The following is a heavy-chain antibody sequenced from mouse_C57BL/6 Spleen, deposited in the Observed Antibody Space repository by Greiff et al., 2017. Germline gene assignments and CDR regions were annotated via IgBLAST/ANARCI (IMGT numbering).Heavy chain of an antibody. CDR2: IDPSDSYT. D-gene: IGHD2-10*01. V-gene: IGHV1-50*01. J-gene: IGHJ4*01. Sequence: VQLQQPGAELVKPGASVKLSCKASGYTFTSYWMQWVKQRPGQGLEWIGEIDPSDSYTNYNQKFKGKATLTVDTSSSTAYMQLSSLTSEDSAVYYCARFLLSYYYAMDYWGQGTSVTVSS. CDR3: ARFLLSYYYAMDY. CDR1: GYTFTSYW.